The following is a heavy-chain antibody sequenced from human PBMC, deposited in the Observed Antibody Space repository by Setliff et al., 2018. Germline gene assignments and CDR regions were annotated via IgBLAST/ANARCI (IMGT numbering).Heavy chain of an antibody. CDR1: GFIFSAYE. D-gene: IGHD3-10*01. CDR3: RLWFEETMRDY. CDR2: ISTSGTTE. J-gene: IGHJ4*02. Sequence: GGSLRLSCAASGFIFSAYEMNWVRQAPGKGLEWVAYISTSGTTENYADSVKGRFTVSRDKDENTLYLQMNSLRGEDTAVYYCRLWFEETMRDYWGQGTLVTVSS. V-gene: IGHV3-48*03.